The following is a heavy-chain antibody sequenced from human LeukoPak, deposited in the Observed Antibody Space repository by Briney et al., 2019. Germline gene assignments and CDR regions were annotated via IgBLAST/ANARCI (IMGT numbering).Heavy chain of an antibody. J-gene: IGHJ4*02. CDR1: GFTFSSYS. D-gene: IGHD3-22*01. V-gene: IGHV3-21*04. Sequence: GGSLRLSCAASGFTFSSYSMNWVRQAPGKGLEWVSSVSNSGDYIHYADSVKGRFTISRDNSKNTLYLQMNSLRAEDTAVYYCAKRYYYEGWGQGTLVTVSS. CDR2: VSNSGDYI. CDR3: AKRYYYEG.